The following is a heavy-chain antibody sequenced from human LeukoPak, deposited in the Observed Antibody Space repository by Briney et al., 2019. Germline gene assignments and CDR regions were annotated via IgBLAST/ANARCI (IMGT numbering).Heavy chain of an antibody. CDR3: ARQRLLWFGESNSGFDY. V-gene: IGHV4-59*08. CDR1: GGSISSYY. CDR2: IYYSGSA. D-gene: IGHD3-10*01. Sequence: SETLSLTCTVSGGSISSYYWNWIRQPPGKGLEWIGYIYYSGSADYNPSLKSRVSMSVDTSKNQFSLKLSSVTATDTAVYYCARQRLLWFGESNSGFDYWGQGTLVTVSS. J-gene: IGHJ4*02.